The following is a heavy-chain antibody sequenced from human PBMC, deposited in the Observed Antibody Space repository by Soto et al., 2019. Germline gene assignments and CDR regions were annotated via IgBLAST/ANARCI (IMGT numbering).Heavy chain of an antibody. CDR2: ISGSGGST. J-gene: IGHJ6*02. V-gene: IGHV3-23*01. CDR1: GFTFSSYA. CDR3: AKGPPFSSSSGRGYYGMDV. D-gene: IGHD6-6*01. Sequence: GALRLSCAASGFTFSSYAMSWVRQAPGKGLEWVSAISGSGGSTYYADSVKGRFTISRDNSKNTLYLQMNSLRAEDTAVYYCAKGPPFSSSSGRGYYGMDVWGQGTTVTVSS.